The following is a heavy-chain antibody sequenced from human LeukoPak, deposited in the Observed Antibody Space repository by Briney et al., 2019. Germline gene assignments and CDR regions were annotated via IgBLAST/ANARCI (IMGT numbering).Heavy chain of an antibody. J-gene: IGHJ4*02. V-gene: IGHV1-18*01. Sequence: ASVKVSCKASGHTFSSHGFAWVRQAPGQGLEWMGWISAYDGDTNYAQKIQGRVTMTTDTSTTTAYMELRSLRSDDTAVYYCARIAEYHLRYYFDYWGQGTLVTVSS. CDR1: GHTFSSHG. CDR3: ARIAEYHLRYYFDY. D-gene: IGHD2-2*01. CDR2: ISAYDGDT.